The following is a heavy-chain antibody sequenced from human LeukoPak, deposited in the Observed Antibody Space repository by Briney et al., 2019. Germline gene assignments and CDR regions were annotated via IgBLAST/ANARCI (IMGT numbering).Heavy chain of an antibody. Sequence: KPSETLSLTCTVSGGSISSYYWSWIRQPPGKGLEWIGYIYYSGSTNYNPSLKSRVTISVDTSKNQFSLKLSSVTAADTAVYYCARSGGIAVAWAWEFDYWGQGTLVTVSS. V-gene: IGHV4-59*08. D-gene: IGHD6-19*01. CDR1: GGSISSYY. CDR2: IYYSGST. J-gene: IGHJ4*02. CDR3: ARSGGIAVAWAWEFDY.